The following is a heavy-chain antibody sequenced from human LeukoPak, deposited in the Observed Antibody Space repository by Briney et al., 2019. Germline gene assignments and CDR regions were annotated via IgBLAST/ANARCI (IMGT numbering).Heavy chain of an antibody. V-gene: IGHV3-30*04. CDR2: ISYDGSNK. Sequence: GRSLRLSCAASGFTFSSYAMHWVRQAPGKGLEWVAVISYDGSNKYYADSVKGRFTISRDNSKNTLYLQMNSLRAEDTAVYYCARAVAAYYYYGMDVWGKGTTVTVSS. D-gene: IGHD6-19*01. J-gene: IGHJ6*04. CDR1: GFTFSSYA. CDR3: ARAVAAYYYYGMDV.